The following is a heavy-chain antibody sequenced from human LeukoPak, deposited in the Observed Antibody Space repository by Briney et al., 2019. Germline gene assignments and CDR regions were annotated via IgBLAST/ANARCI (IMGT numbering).Heavy chain of an antibody. J-gene: IGHJ6*03. CDR3: ARGELELGYYYYMDV. CDR2: ISYDGTNK. Sequence: PGGSLRLSCTASGFTFSAYAMNWVRQAPGKGLQWVSFISYDGTNKDYAEFVKGRSTISRDNSKNTLYLQMNSLRAEDTAVYYCARGELELGYYYYMDVWGKGTTVTVSS. D-gene: IGHD1-7*01. CDR1: GFTFSAYA. V-gene: IGHV3-30*04.